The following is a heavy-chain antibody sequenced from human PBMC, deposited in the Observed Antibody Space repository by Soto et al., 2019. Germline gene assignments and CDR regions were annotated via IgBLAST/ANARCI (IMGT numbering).Heavy chain of an antibody. J-gene: IGHJ4*02. Sequence: EVQLVESGGGLVKPGGSLRLSCAASGFTFSTYSLSWVRQAPGKGLEWVSSISSTSTYIDYADSVKGRFTIARDNAKNSLYLQMNSLGVGDTAVYYCAGAPPYCSGGSCHASDYWGQGALVTVSS. CDR3: AGAPPYCSGGSCHASDY. D-gene: IGHD2-15*01. CDR1: GFTFSTYS. CDR2: ISSTSTYI. V-gene: IGHV3-21*01.